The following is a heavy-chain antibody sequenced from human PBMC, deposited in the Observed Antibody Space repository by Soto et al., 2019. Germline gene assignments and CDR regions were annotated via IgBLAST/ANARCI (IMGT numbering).Heavy chain of an antibody. D-gene: IGHD2-15*01. V-gene: IGHV1-3*01. CDR2: INAGNGNT. J-gene: IGHJ6*02. CDR3: AKGGNIVVVVADYGMDV. Sequence: QVQLVQSGAEVKKPGASVKLSCKASGYTFSSFAMHWVRQAPGQGLEWVGWINAGNGNTKSSQKFQDRLIITRETAASTVYMDLRSLTSEDTAVYYCAKGGNIVVVVADYGMDVWGQGTTVTVS. CDR1: GYTFSSFA.